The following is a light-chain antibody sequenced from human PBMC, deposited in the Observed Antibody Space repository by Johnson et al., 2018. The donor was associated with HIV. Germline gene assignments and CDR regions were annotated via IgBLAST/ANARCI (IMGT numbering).Light chain of an antibody. V-gene: IGLV1-51*01. CDR2: DNN. CDR1: SSNIGNNY. Sequence: QSVLTQAPSVSAAPGQKVTISCSGSSSNIGNNYVSWYQQLPGTAPKLLIYDNNKRPSGIPDRFSGSKSGTSATLGITGLQTGDEGYYYCGTWDSSLSAGRVFGTGTKVTVL. J-gene: IGLJ1*01. CDR3: GTWDSSLSAGRV.